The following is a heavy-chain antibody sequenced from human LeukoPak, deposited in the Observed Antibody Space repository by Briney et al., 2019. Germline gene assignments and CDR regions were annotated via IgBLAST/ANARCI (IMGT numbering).Heavy chain of an antibody. J-gene: IGHJ4*02. CDR1: GGSISSGSYS. V-gene: IGHV4-30-2*01. CDR3: ARFSPRAMGNYLDF. Sequence: SQTLSLTCAVSGGSISSGSYSWSWIRQPPGKGLEWIGYIYPRGSTYYNPSLKSRVILSLDRSANQFSLNLSSVTAADTAVYYCARFSPRAMGNYLDFWGQGTLVTVSS. D-gene: IGHD7-27*01. CDR2: IYPRGST.